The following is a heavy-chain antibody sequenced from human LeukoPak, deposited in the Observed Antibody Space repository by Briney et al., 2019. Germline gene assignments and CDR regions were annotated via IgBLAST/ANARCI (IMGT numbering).Heavy chain of an antibody. V-gene: IGHV3-7*01. CDR3: ARGQRYDFWSGYFDY. CDR1: GFTFSSYW. CDR2: IKQDGSEK. J-gene: IGHJ4*02. D-gene: IGHD3-3*01. Sequence: GGSLRLSCAASGFTFSSYWTSWVRQAPGKGLEWVANIKQDGSEKYYVDSVKGRFTISRDNAKNSLYLQMNSLRAEDTAVYYCARGQRYDFWSGYFDYWGQGTLVTVSS.